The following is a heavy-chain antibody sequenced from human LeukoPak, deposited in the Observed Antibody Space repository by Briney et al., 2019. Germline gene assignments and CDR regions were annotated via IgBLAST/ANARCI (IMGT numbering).Heavy chain of an antibody. Sequence: GGSLRLSCAAPGFTFNSYPMHWVRQAPGKGLEWLAVISYDGYTTLHADSVKGRFTISRDDSRDTLYLQMNSLKSEDTAVYYCARDPRRGSPDYFDYWGQGTLVTVST. CDR1: GFTFNSYP. J-gene: IGHJ4*02. CDR2: ISYDGYTT. D-gene: IGHD3-16*01. V-gene: IGHV3-30*04. CDR3: ARDPRRGSPDYFDY.